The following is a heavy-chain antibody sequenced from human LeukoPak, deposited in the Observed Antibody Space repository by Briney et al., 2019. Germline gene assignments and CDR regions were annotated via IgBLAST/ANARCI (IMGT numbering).Heavy chain of an antibody. Sequence: SETLSLTCAVYGGSFSGYYWSWIRQPPGKGLEWIGEINHSRSTNYNPSLKSRVTISVDTSKNQFSLKLSSVTAADTAVYYCARVLTYYYYYMDVWGKGTTVTVSS. V-gene: IGHV4-34*01. CDR2: INHSRST. CDR3: ARVLTYYYYYMDV. CDR1: GGSFSGYY. J-gene: IGHJ6*03. D-gene: IGHD2-15*01.